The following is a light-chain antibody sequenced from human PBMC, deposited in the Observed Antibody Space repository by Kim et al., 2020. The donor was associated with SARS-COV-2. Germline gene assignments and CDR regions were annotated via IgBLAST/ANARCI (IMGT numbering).Light chain of an antibody. CDR2: GKN. J-gene: IGLJ3*02. Sequence: ALGPTVRFTCQGDSLRSYYASWYQQKPRQAPVLVIYGKNNRPSGIPDRFSGSSSGNTASLTITGAQAEDEADYYCNSRDSSGNHWVFGGGTQLTVL. CDR3: NSRDSSGNHWV. CDR1: SLRSYY. V-gene: IGLV3-19*01.